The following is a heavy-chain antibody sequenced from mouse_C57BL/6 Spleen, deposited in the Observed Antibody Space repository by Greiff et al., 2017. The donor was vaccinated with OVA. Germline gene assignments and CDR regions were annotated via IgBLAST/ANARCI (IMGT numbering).Heavy chain of an antibody. Sequence: QVQLKQPGAELVRPGSSVKLSCKASGYTFTSYWMDWVKQRPGQGLEWIGNIYPSDSETHYNQKFKDKATLTVDKSSSTAYMQLSSLTSEDSAVYYCATHYDYGGFAYWGQGTLVTVSA. CDR3: ATHYDYGGFAY. CDR2: IYPSDSET. J-gene: IGHJ3*01. V-gene: IGHV1-61*01. D-gene: IGHD2-4*01. CDR1: GYTFTSYW.